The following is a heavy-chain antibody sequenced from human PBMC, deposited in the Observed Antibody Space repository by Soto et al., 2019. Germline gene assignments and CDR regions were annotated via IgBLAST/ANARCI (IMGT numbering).Heavy chain of an antibody. D-gene: IGHD3-16*01. J-gene: IGHJ6*02. CDR2: INPSGGST. Sequence: SVKVSCKASGYTFTSYYMHWVRQAPGQGLEWMGIINPSGGSTSYAQKFQGRVTMTRDTSTSTVYMELSSLRSEDTAVYYCARDLGEFYYYYGMDVWGQGTTVTVSS. CDR1: GYTFTSYY. V-gene: IGHV1-46*01. CDR3: ARDLGEFYYYYGMDV.